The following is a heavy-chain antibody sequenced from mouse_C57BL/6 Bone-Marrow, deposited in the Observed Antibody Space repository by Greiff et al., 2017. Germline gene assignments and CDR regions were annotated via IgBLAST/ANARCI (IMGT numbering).Heavy chain of an antibody. V-gene: IGHV1-64*01. CDR1: GYTFTSYW. CDR2: IHPNSGSP. J-gene: IGHJ1*03. D-gene: IGHD2-2*01. CDR3: ARWNGYYLYFDV. Sequence: VQLKQPGAELVKPGASVKLSCKASGYTFTSYWMHWVKQRPGQGLEWIGMIHPNSGSPNYNEKFKSKATLTVDKSSSTAYLQLSSLTSEDSAVSCCARWNGYYLYFDVWGTGPTVSVSS.